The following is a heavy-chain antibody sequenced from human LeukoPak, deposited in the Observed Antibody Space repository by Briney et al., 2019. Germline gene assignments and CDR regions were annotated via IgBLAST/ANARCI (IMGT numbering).Heavy chain of an antibody. CDR3: ARGTSYYYGSGSF. J-gene: IGHJ4*02. CDR1: GYTFTGYY. V-gene: IGHV1-2*02. Sequence: GASVKVSCKASGYTFTGYYMHWVRQAPGQGLEWMGWINPNSGGTNYAQKLQGRVTMTTDTSTSTAYMELRSLRSDDTAVYYCARGTSYYYGSGSFWGQGTLVTVSS. CDR2: INPNSGGT. D-gene: IGHD3-10*01.